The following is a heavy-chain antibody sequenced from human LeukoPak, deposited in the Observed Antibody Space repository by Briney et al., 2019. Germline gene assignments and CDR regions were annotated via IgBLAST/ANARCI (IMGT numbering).Heavy chain of an antibody. D-gene: IGHD3-22*01. V-gene: IGHV3-23*01. CDR3: ARGTMIVPLDY. CDR2: IGGRDGST. J-gene: IGHJ4*02. CDR1: GFTFSSYG. Sequence: GGSLRLSCAASGFTFSSYGMSWVRQAPGKGLEWVSAIGGRDGSTYYADSVKGRFTISRDNSKNTLYLQMNSLRAEDTAVYYCARGTMIVPLDYWGQGPLVTVSS.